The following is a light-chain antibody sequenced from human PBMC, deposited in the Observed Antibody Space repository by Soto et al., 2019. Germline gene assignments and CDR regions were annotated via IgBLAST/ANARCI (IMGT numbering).Light chain of an antibody. J-gene: IGKJ1*01. CDR1: QGISSY. V-gene: IGKV1-8*01. CDR3: QQYYSYPWT. CDR2: AAS. Sequence: DRVTITGRASQGISSYLAWYQQKPGKAPNLLIYAASTLQSGVPSRFSGSGSGTDFTLTISCLQSQDFATYYCQQYYSYPWTFGQGTKVDIK.